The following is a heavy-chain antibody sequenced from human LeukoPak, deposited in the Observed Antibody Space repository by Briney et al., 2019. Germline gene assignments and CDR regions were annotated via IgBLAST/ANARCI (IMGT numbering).Heavy chain of an antibody. D-gene: IGHD3-10*01. V-gene: IGHV3-11*01. CDR2: IISSGSTI. CDR3: ARVRLWFGELNYYYYGMDV. J-gene: IGHJ6*02. CDR1: GFTFSDYL. Sequence: GGSLRLSCAASGFTFSDYLMSCIRQAPGKGLEWVSYIISSGSTIYYAASVKGRFTISRDNAKNSLYLQMNSLRAEDTAVYYCARVRLWFGELNYYYYGMDVWGQGTTVTVSS.